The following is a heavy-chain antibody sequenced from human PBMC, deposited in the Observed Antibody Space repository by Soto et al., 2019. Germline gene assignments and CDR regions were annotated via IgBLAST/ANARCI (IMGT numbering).Heavy chain of an antibody. CDR2: ISYSGST. D-gene: IGHD6-19*01. J-gene: IGHJ4*02. CDR1: GGSISDSY. CDR3: ARGVDRQWADY. Sequence: ETLSLTCTVSGGSISDSYWTWIRQPPGQGLEWIGFISYSGSTNYNPSLKSRVTMSVDTSKNQFSLNRRSVTAADTAMYYCARGVDRQWADYWGQGTLVTVSS. V-gene: IGHV4-59*01.